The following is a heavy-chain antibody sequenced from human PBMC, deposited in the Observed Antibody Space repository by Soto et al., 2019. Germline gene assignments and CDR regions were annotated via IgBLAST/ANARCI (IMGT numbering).Heavy chain of an antibody. J-gene: IGHJ1*01. CDR2: ISSDDTIK. Sequence: QVQLVESGGGMVQPGRSLRLSCAASGLTFSTSVMHWVRQAPGKGLEWIAVISSDDTIKVYADSVKGRFIISRENSKNTRYLEMNSLTAEDTGVYYCAREEESSGYAGTFQHWGQGTLVTVSA. V-gene: IGHV3-30*03. D-gene: IGHD3-22*01. CDR1: GLTFSTSV. CDR3: AREEESSGYAGTFQH.